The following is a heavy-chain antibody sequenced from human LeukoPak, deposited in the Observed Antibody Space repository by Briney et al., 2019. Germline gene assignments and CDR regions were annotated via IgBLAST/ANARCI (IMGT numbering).Heavy chain of an antibody. D-gene: IGHD3-9*01. CDR2: IRYDGSNK. Sequence: PGGSLRLSCAASGFTFSSYGMHWVRQAPGKGLEWVAFIRYDGSNKYYADSVKGRFTISRDNSKNTLYLQMNSLRAEDTAVYYCAKVADILTGYRSRYYYMDVWGKGTTVTVSS. CDR1: GFTFSSYG. CDR3: AKVADILTGYRSRYYYMDV. V-gene: IGHV3-30*02. J-gene: IGHJ6*03.